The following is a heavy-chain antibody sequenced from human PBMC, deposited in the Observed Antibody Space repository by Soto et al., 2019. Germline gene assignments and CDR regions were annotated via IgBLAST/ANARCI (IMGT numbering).Heavy chain of an antibody. Sequence: GGSLRVSCAASGFTFSSYAMSWVSQAPGKGLEWVSAISGSGGSTYYADSVKGRFTISRDNSKNTLYLQMNSLRAEDTAVYYCAKALRYCSGGSCYPNPNWYFDLWGRGTLVTVSS. CDR3: AKALRYCSGGSCYPNPNWYFDL. D-gene: IGHD2-15*01. J-gene: IGHJ2*01. V-gene: IGHV3-23*01. CDR1: GFTFSSYA. CDR2: ISGSGGST.